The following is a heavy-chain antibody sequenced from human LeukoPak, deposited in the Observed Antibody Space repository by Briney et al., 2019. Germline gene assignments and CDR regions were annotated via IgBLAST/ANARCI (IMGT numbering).Heavy chain of an antibody. CDR2: INGRGDNT. CDR3: AKDRVSPGFNWFDP. Sequence: GGSLRLSCAASGFTFSDYYMSWIRQAPGKGLEWVSAINGRGDNTYYADFVKGRFTIPRDNSKSTVYLQMNSLRTEDTAVYYCAKDRVSPGFNWFDPWGQGTLVTVSS. J-gene: IGHJ5*02. D-gene: IGHD2/OR15-2a*01. V-gene: IGHV3-23*01. CDR1: GFTFSDYY.